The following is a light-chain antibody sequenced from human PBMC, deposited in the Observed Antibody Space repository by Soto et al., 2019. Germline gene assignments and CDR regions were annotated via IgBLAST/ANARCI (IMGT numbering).Light chain of an antibody. CDR3: QQYKNRPYT. CDR1: QDISKF. Sequence: DVQMTQSPSSLSASIGDRVSFTCQASQDISKFLNWYQHKPGQAPSXLIYDASTSHFGVPSRFSGSGSETDFTFTISSLQPEDNATYYCQQYKNRPYTFGPGTKVDIK. J-gene: IGKJ3*01. V-gene: IGKV1-33*01. CDR2: DAS.